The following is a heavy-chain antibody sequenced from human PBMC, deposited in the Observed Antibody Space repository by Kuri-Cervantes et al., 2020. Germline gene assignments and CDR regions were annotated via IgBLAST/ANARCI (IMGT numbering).Heavy chain of an antibody. CDR3: ARGVNYYGSGSYYSLRYYFDY. CDR1: GGSISSSNW. D-gene: IGHD3-10*01. Sequence: SETLSLTCAVSGGSISSSNWWSWVRQPPGKGLEWIGYIYYSGSTNYNPSLKSRVTISVDTSKNQFSLKLSSVTAADTAVYYCARGVNYYGSGSYYSLRYYFDYWGQGTLVTVSS. CDR2: IYYSGST. V-gene: IGHV4-4*02. J-gene: IGHJ4*02.